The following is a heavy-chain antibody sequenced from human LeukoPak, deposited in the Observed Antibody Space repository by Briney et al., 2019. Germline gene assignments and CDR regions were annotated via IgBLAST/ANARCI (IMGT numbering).Heavy chain of an antibody. V-gene: IGHV3-21*01. CDR2: ISTVSTYT. CDR1: GFTFNEDY. Sequence: GGSLRLSCAASGFTFNEDYMNCVRQAPGKGLEWVASISTVSTYTFYADSVKGRFTISRDNVRNSLYLQMSSLGAEDTAVYYCARDGSGFYLYNYMDVWGKGTTVTASS. J-gene: IGHJ6*03. CDR3: ARDGSGFYLYNYMDV. D-gene: IGHD6-25*01.